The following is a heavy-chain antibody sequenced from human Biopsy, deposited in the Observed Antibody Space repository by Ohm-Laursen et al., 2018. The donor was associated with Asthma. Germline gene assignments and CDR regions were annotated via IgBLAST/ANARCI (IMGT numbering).Heavy chain of an antibody. CDR3: AKVYDYAYHYDAFDI. CDR1: GFTFGNFC. CDR2: INGDGSQK. D-gene: IGHD4-17*01. V-gene: IGHV3-7*01. J-gene: IGHJ3*02. Sequence: SLRLSCAASGFTFGNFCMSWGRQTPGKGLEWVATINGDGSQKSYVDSVTGRFTISRDNSKNSLHLEMNSLRAEDTAVYYCAKVYDYAYHYDAFDIWGQGTMVTVSS.